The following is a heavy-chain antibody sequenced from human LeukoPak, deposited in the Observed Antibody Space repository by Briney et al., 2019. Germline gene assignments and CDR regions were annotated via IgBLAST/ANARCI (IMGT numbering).Heavy chain of an antibody. D-gene: IGHD3-10*01. CDR3: GICRGRWEILDY. J-gene: IGHJ4*02. CDR2: IRYDETNY. V-gene: IGHV3-30*02. CDR1: GLIFRGNG. Sequence: PGGSLRLSCAASGLIFRGNGMHWVRQAPGKGLEWVSFIRYDETNYYYADSVKGRFTSSRDNYKNTVYLQMNSLRPEDTAVYYCGICRGRWEILDYWGQGTLVTVSS.